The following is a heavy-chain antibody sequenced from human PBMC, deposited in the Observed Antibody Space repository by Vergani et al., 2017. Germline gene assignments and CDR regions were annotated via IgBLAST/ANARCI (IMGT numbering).Heavy chain of an antibody. CDR3: VRLAGYCSGGNCYSNFDY. V-gene: IGHV3-9*01. D-gene: IGHD2-15*01. CDR1: GFTFDDYA. Sequence: EVQLVESGGGLVQPGRSLRLSCAASGFTFDDYAMHWVRQAPGKGLEWVSGINWNSDSIAYADSVKGRFTISRDNAKNSLYLQMNSLRAEDAALYYCVRLAGYCSGGNCYSNFDYWGQGTLVTVSS. CDR2: INWNSDSI. J-gene: IGHJ4*02.